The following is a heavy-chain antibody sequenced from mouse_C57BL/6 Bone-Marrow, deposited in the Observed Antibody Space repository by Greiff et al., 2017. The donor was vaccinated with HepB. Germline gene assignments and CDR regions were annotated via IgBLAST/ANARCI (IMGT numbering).Heavy chain of an antibody. Sequence: QVQLQQPGAELVRPGSSVKLSCKASGYTFTSYWMHWVKQRPIQGLEWIGNIDPSDSETHYNQKFKDKATLTVDKSSSTAYMQRSSLTSEDSAVYYCARRGWGNYFDYWGQGTTLTVSS. CDR3: ARRGWGNYFDY. CDR2: IDPSDSET. V-gene: IGHV1-52*01. J-gene: IGHJ2*01. D-gene: IGHD1-1*02. CDR1: GYTFTSYW.